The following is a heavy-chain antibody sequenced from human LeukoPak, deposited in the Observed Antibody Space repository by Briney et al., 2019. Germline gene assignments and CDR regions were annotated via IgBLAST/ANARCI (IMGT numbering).Heavy chain of an antibody. CDR3: ARGPPIGGGAYVGDY. J-gene: IGHJ4*01. Sequence: GGSLRLSCAAPELNFENHLMHWVRQVPGKGLEWVSRTDAGGSSTSYADSVRGRFSISRDNGKSTLYLQMNSLRVEDTAVYYCARGPPIGGGAYVGDYWGHGTLVTVSS. D-gene: IGHD4-23*01. CDR2: TDAGGSST. CDR1: ELNFENHL. V-gene: IGHV3-74*01.